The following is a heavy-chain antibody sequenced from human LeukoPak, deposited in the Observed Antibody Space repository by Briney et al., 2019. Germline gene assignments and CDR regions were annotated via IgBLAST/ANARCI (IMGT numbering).Heavy chain of an antibody. V-gene: IGHV4-34*01. Sequence: SETLPLTCAVYGGSFSGYYWSWIRQPSGKGLEWIGEIDHSGRTNSNPSLKSRVTISVDISKNQFFLRLRSVTAADTAVYYCARKSIVTAGRKPYDYWDQGALVTVSP. CDR1: GGSFSGYY. D-gene: IGHD6-13*01. CDR3: ARKSIVTAGRKPYDY. CDR2: IDHSGRT. J-gene: IGHJ4*02.